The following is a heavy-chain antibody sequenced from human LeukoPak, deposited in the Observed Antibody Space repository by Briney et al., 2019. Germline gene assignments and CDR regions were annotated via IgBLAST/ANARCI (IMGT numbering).Heavy chain of an antibody. Sequence: ASVKVSCKASGYTFTSYAMNWVRQAPGQGLEWMGWINTNTGNPTYAQGFTGRFVFSLDTSVTTAYLQISSLKAEDTAVYYCARDQSSSWSSYYYMDVWGKGTTVTVSS. V-gene: IGHV7-4-1*02. CDR2: INTNTGNP. CDR1: GYTFTSYA. D-gene: IGHD6-6*01. CDR3: ARDQSSSWSSYYYMDV. J-gene: IGHJ6*03.